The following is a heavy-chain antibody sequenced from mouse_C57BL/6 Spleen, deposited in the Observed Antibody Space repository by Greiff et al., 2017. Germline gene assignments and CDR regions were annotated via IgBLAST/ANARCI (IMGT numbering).Heavy chain of an antibody. Sequence: EVKLVESGGGLVKPGGSLTLSCAASGFTFSDYGMHWVRQAPEKGLEWVAYISSGSSTIYYADTVKGRFTISRDNAKNTLFLQMTSLRSEDTAMYYCARDFYYYGSSYFDYWGQGTTLTVSS. D-gene: IGHD1-1*01. CDR3: ARDFYYYGSSYFDY. V-gene: IGHV5-17*01. CDR1: GFTFSDYG. CDR2: ISSGSSTI. J-gene: IGHJ2*01.